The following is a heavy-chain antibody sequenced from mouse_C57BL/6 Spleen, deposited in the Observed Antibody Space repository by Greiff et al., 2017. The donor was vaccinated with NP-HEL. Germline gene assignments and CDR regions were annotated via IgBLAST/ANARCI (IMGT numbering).Heavy chain of an antibody. V-gene: IGHV1-52*01. J-gene: IGHJ2*01. CDR2: IDPSDSET. D-gene: IGHD1-1*01. CDR3: ARGARYYGSSYFDY. CDR1: GYTFTSYW. Sequence: VQLQQPGAELVRPGSSVKLSCKASGYTFTSYWMHWVKQRPIQGLEWIGNIDPSDSETHYNQKFKDKATLTVDKSSSTAYMQLSSLTSEDSAVYYCARGARYYGSSYFDYWGQGTTLTVSS.